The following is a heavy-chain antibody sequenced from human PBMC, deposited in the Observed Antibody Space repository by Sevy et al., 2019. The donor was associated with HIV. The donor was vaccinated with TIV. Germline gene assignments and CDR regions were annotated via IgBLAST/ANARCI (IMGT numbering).Heavy chain of an antibody. Sequence: GGSLRLSCAVSGFTFSSHWMFWVRQAPGKGLMWVSHINSHGTITNYADSVKGRFAISIDNTKNTIYLQMNSLRAEDTAVYYCARGQLLQFLEWPSYGLDVWGQRTTVTVSS. CDR2: INSHGTIT. D-gene: IGHD3-3*01. J-gene: IGHJ6*02. CDR3: ARGQLLQFLEWPSYGLDV. V-gene: IGHV3-74*01. CDR1: GFTFSSHW.